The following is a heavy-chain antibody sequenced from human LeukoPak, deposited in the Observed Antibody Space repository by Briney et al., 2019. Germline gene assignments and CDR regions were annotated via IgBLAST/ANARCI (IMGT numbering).Heavy chain of an antibody. CDR1: GFTLSSYA. D-gene: IGHD1-26*01. CDR2: ISYDGSNK. Sequence: GGSLRLSCAASGFTLSSYAIHCVRQAPGKGRECGAVISYDGSNKYYADSVKGRFTISRDNSKNTLYLQMNSLRAEDTAVYYCASPLIVRATTGYFDYWGQGTLVTVSS. CDR3: ASPLIVRATTGYFDY. V-gene: IGHV3-30-3*01. J-gene: IGHJ4*02.